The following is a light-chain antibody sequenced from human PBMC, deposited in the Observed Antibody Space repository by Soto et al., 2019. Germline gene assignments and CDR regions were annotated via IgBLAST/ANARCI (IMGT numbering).Light chain of an antibody. V-gene: IGLV2-18*02. CDR2: EVS. Sequence: QSALTQPPSVSGSPGQSVTISCTGTSRDVGSYNRVSWYQQPPGTAPKLMIYEVSNRPSGVPDRFSGSKSGNTASLTISGLQAEYEADYYCSSYTSSSTLVFGGGTQLTVL. CDR3: SSYTSSSTLV. J-gene: IGLJ2*01. CDR1: SRDVGSYNR.